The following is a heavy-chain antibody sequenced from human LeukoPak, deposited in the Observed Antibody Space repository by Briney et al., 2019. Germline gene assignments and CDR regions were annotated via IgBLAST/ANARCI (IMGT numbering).Heavy chain of an antibody. V-gene: IGHV3-48*04. CDR3: ARVLGSGWYYFDY. J-gene: IGHJ4*02. CDR2: ISSGSITI. D-gene: IGHD6-19*01. CDR1: GFTFKTYN. Sequence: PGGSLRLSCAASGFTFKTYNMNWVRLAPGKGLEWVSYISSGSITISYADSVKGRFTISRDNAKNSLYLQMNSLRAEDTAVYYCARVLGSGWYYFDYWGQGTLVTVSS.